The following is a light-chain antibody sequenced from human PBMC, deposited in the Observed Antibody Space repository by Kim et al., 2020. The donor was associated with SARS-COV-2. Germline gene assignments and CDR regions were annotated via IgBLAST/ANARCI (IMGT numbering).Light chain of an antibody. CDR1: NSNIGAGSD. J-gene: IGLJ3*02. Sequence: RVTIACTGTNSNIGAGSDVHWYQQLPGTAPKLLMHGNTNRPSGVPDRFSGSKSDTSASLAITGLQADDEADYYCLSYDSSLSGWVFCGGTKVTVL. CDR2: GNT. V-gene: IGLV1-40*01. CDR3: LSYDSSLSGWV.